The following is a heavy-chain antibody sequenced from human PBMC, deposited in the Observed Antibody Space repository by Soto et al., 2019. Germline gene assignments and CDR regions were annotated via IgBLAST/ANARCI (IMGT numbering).Heavy chain of an antibody. J-gene: IGHJ4*02. CDR2: ISAYNGNT. V-gene: IGHV1-18*01. Sequence: QVQLVQSGAEVKKPGASVKVSCKASGYTFTSYGISWVRQAPGQGLEWMGWISAYNGNTNYAQKRQGRVTMTTDTSTSTAYIELRSLRSDDTAVYYCARDLAFTFMITFGGVIVPYPFDYWGQGTLVTVSS. CDR3: ARDLAFTFMITFGGVIVPYPFDY. CDR1: GYTFTSYG. D-gene: IGHD3-16*02.